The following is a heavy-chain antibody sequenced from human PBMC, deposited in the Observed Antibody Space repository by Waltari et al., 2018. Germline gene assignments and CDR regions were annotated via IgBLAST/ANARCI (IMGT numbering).Heavy chain of an antibody. V-gene: IGHV1-69*04. J-gene: IGHJ4*02. Sequence: QVQLVQSGAEVKKPGSSVKVSCKASGGTFSSYAISWVRQAPGQGLEWMGGIIPLLGIANYAQKVQGRVTITADESTSTAYMELSSLRSEDTAVYYCASRSRPGLWWGGDYWGQGTLVTVSS. CDR2: IIPLLGIA. CDR3: ASRSRPGLWWGGDY. D-gene: IGHD5-18*01. CDR1: GGTFSSYA.